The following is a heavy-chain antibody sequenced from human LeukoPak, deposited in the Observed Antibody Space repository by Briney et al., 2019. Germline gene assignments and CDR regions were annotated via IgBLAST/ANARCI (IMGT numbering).Heavy chain of an antibody. CDR3: ARAVTNYDILTGYYMDYFDY. J-gene: IGHJ4*02. CDR1: GFTFSDCY. V-gene: IGHV3-11*05. CDR2: ISSSSSYT. Sequence: PGGSLRLSCAASGFTFSDCYISWIRQAPGKGLEWVSYISSSSSYTNYADSVEGRFTISRDNAKNSLYLQMNSLRAEDTAVYYCARAVTNYDILTGYYMDYFDYWGQGTLVTVSS. D-gene: IGHD3-9*01.